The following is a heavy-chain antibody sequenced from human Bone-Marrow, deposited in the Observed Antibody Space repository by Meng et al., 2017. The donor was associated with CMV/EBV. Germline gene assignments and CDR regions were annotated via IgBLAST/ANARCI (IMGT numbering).Heavy chain of an antibody. CDR1: GGSISSYY. Sequence: GSLRLSCTVSGGSISSYYWSWIRQPPGKGLEWIGYIYYSGSTNYNPSLKSRVTISVDTSKNQFSLKLSSVTAADTAVYYCARASPGYYYYYGMDVWGQGPTVTFYS. CDR2: IYYSGST. CDR3: ARASPGYYYYYGMDV. J-gene: IGHJ6*02. V-gene: IGHV4-59*01.